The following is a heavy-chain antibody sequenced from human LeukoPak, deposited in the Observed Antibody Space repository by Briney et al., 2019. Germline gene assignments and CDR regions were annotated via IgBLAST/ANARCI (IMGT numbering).Heavy chain of an antibody. V-gene: IGHV4-38-2*02. J-gene: IGHJ4*02. D-gene: IGHD2-2*01. CDR2: IYHSGST. CDR3: ARDSTRGNRASDY. CDR1: GYSISSGYY. Sequence: PSETLSLTCTVSGYSISSGYYWGWIRQPPGKGLEWIGSIYHSGSTYYNPSLKSRVTISVDTSKNQFSLKLSSVTAADTAVYYCARDSTRGNRASDYWGQGTLVTVSS.